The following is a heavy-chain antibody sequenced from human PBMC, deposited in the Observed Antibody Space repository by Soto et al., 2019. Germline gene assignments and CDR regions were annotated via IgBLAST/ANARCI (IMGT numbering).Heavy chain of an antibody. CDR3: ARDGPGVDYFDY. Sequence: SETLSLTCTVSGGSISSYYWSWIRQPPGKGLEWIGYIYYSGSTYYSTSLKSRVTISVDTSKSQFSLNLSFVTAADTSVYYCARDGPGVDYFDYWGQGALVTVSS. D-gene: IGHD2-15*01. CDR2: IYYSGST. V-gene: IGHV4-59*12. J-gene: IGHJ4*02. CDR1: GGSISSYY.